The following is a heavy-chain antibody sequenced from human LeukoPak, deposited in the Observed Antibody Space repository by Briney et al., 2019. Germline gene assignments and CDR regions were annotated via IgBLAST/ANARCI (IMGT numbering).Heavy chain of an antibody. CDR1: GGSISSYY. D-gene: IGHD3-10*01. V-gene: IGHV4-34*01. J-gene: IGHJ6*03. CDR2: INHSGST. CDR3: ASFGNYYYYMDV. Sequence: SETLSLTCTVSGGSISSYYWSWIRQPPGKGLEWIGEINHSGSTNYNPSLKSRVTISVDTSKNQFSLKLSSVTAADTAVYYCASFGNYYYYMDVWGKGTTVTVSS.